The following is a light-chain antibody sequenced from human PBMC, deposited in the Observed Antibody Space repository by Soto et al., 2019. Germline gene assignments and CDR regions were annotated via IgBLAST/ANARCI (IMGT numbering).Light chain of an antibody. Sequence: QSALTQPASVSGSPGQSITISCTGTSSDVGGYNYVSWYQHHPGKGPKVMIYNVSNRPSGVSNRFSGSKSGNTASLTISGLQAEDEADYYCSSYTSTRTLVFGGGTKLTVL. CDR3: SSYTSTRTLV. V-gene: IGLV2-14*03. J-gene: IGLJ2*01. CDR1: SSDVGGYNY. CDR2: NVS.